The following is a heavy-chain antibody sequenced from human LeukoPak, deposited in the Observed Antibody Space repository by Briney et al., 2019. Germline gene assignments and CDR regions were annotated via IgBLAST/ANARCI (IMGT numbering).Heavy chain of an antibody. J-gene: IGHJ4*02. Sequence: GGSLRLSCAASGFTFSSYAMSWFRQAPGKGLEWVSAISGSGGSTYYADSVKGRFTIFRDNSKNTLYLQMNSLRAEDTAVYYCAKGGSYYEDYFDYWGQGTLVTVSS. CDR1: GFTFSSYA. V-gene: IGHV3-23*01. CDR2: ISGSGGST. CDR3: AKGGSYYEDYFDY. D-gene: IGHD3-22*01.